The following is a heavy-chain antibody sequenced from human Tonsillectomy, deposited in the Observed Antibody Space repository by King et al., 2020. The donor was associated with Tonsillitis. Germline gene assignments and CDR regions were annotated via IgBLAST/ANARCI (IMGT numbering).Heavy chain of an antibody. CDR2: IYYSGST. CDR3: ARNDFVRAVAVRGCFDY. J-gene: IGHJ4*02. D-gene: IGHD3/OR15-3a*01. Sequence: LQLQESGPGLVKPSETLSLTCTVSGGSISSSSYSWGWVRQPPGKGLEWIGNIYYSGSTFYNPSLKSRVTISVDTSKNQFSLKLRSVTAADTAVYYCARNDFVRAVAVRGCFDYWGQGTLVTVSS. CDR1: GGSISSSSYS. V-gene: IGHV4-39*07.